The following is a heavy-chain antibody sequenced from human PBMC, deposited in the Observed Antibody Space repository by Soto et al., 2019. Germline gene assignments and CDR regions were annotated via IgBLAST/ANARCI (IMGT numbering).Heavy chain of an antibody. J-gene: IGHJ6*02. D-gene: IGHD6-13*01. CDR3: ARDGQQLTPYALDV. CDR1: GFTLRLHA. Sequence: XXLSCAASGFTLRLHAMHWVRQAPGKGLEWVAQIWYDGSNKYYTDSVKGRFTVSRDDFKNTVFLQMDSLRAEDTAVYYCARDGQQLTPYALDVWGQGTTVIVSS. V-gene: IGHV3-33*08. CDR2: IWYDGSNK.